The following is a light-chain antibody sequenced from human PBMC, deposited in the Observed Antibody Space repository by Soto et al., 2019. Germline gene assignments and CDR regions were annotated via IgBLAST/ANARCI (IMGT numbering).Light chain of an antibody. V-gene: IGLV2-14*01. CDR2: EVT. CDR1: SSDIGDYNS. CDR3: SAYTRDITAFRGTA. Sequence: QSVLTQPASVSGSPGQSSTISCTGTSSDIGDYNSVSWYQQHPGKAPKLIIYEVTNRPSGVSKRFSASTSGNTASLTISGLQAEDEADYYCSAYTRDITAFRGTAFGGGTKVPVL. J-gene: IGLJ3*02.